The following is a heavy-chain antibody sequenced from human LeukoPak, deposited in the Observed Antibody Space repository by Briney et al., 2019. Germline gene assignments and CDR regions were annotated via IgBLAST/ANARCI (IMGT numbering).Heavy chain of an antibody. CDR1: GFTFSSYE. CDR2: ISSSGSTI. V-gene: IGHV3-48*03. CDR3: AGQQLGPYGMDV. D-gene: IGHD6-13*01. J-gene: IGHJ6*02. Sequence: GGSLRLSCAASGFTFSSYEMNWVRQAPGKGLEWVSYISSSGSTIYYADSVKGRFTISRDNAKNSLYLQMNSLRAEDTAVYYCAGQQLGPYGMDVWGQGTTVTVSS.